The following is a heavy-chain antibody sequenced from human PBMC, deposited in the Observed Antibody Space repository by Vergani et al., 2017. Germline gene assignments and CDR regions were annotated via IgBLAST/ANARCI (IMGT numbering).Heavy chain of an antibody. D-gene: IGHD3-22*01. Sequence: QVQLVQSGAEVKKPGSSVKVSCKASGVTFSSYTISWVRQAPGQGLEWMGRIIPILGIANYAQKFQGRVTITADKSTSTAYMELSSLRSEDTAVYYCASSAGYDSSGYTLSGAFDIWGQGTMVTVSS. CDR2: IIPILGIA. CDR1: GVTFSSYT. CDR3: ASSAGYDSSGYTLSGAFDI. J-gene: IGHJ3*02. V-gene: IGHV1-69*02.